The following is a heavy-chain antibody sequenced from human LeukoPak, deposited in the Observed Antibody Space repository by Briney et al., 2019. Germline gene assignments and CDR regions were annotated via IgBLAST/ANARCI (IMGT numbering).Heavy chain of an antibody. J-gene: IGHJ4*02. CDR2: IIPIFGTA. Sequence: GASVKVSCKASGGTFSSYAISWVRQAPGQGLEWMGGIIPIFGTANYAQKFQGRVTITADESTSTAYMELSSLRSEDTAVYYCARDHSNYYGSGSYSLPFDYWGQGTLVTVSS. CDR3: ARDHSNYYGSGSYSLPFDY. V-gene: IGHV1-69*13. CDR1: GGTFSSYA. D-gene: IGHD3-10*01.